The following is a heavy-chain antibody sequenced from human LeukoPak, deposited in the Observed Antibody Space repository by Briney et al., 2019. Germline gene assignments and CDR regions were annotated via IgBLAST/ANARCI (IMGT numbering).Heavy chain of an antibody. J-gene: IGHJ4*02. V-gene: IGHV1-69*05. CDR3: ARSLYSSSWYYFDY. CDR2: IIPVFGTA. Sequence: SVKVSRKASGGTFSSYAISWVRQAPGQGLEWMGGIIPVFGTANYAQKFQGRVTITTDESTSTAYMELSSLRSEDTAVYYCARSLYSSSWYYFDYWGQGTLVTVSS. CDR1: GGTFSSYA. D-gene: IGHD6-13*01.